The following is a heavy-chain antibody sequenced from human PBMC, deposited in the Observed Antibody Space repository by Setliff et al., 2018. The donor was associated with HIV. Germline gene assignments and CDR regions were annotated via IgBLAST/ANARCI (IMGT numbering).Heavy chain of an antibody. D-gene: IGHD3-16*01. V-gene: IGHV4-34*01. CDR1: GGSFSGYY. Sequence: SETLSLTCAVYGGSFSGYYWSWIRQPPGKGLEWIGYVYYNGDTYYNPSLKSRVTLSVDTSKNQFSLRLSSVTAADTAVYYCATVRGDDPKTYPNFDYWGPGVLVTVSS. J-gene: IGHJ4*02. CDR3: ATVRGDDPKTYPNFDY. CDR2: VYYNGDT.